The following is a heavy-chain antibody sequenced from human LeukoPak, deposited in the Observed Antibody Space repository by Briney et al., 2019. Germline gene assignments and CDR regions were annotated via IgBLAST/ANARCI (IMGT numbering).Heavy chain of an antibody. CDR3: SDLDY. J-gene: IGHJ4*02. CDR1: GFTFSSYW. V-gene: IGHV3-74*01. CDR2: INGDGSST. Sequence: GGSLRLSCAASGFTFSSYWMHWVRQAPGKGLVWVSHINGDGSSTSYADSVKGRFTISRDNAKNTLYLQMNSLRAEDTAVYYCSDLDYRGQGTLVTVSS.